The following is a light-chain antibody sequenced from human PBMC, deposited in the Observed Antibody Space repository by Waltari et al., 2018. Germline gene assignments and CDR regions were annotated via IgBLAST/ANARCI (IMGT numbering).Light chain of an antibody. CDR1: LSVTTS. Sequence: DRVMTQSPASLTVSPWESTTLFCCASLSVTTSLAWYHQKPGQAPRLLIYGASTRATGISARFSGSGSGTYFTLTITSLQSEDFAIYYCQQYHDWPYTFGQGTKLEIK. CDR3: QQYHDWPYT. CDR2: GAS. V-gene: IGKV3-15*01. J-gene: IGKJ2*01.